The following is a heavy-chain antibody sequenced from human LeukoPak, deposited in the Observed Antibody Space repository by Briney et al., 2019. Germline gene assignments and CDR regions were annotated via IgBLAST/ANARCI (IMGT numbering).Heavy chain of an antibody. CDR1: GFTFSGCG. CDR3: AKDLDSSGY. Sequence: GGSLRLSCAASGFTFSGCGMHWVRQAPGKGLEWVSFIRYDGSNKFYAESVKGRFTISRDNSKNTLFLQMNSLRAEDTAIYYCAKDLDSSGYWGQGTPVTVSS. V-gene: IGHV3-30*02. CDR2: IRYDGSNK. J-gene: IGHJ4*02. D-gene: IGHD3-22*01.